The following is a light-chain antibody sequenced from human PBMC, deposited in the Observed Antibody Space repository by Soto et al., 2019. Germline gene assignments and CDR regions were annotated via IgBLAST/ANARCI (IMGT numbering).Light chain of an antibody. J-gene: IGKJ4*01. V-gene: IGKV1-27*01. CDR3: QRYYNAPFT. CDR1: EGIKKY. CDR2: AAS. Sequence: DIQMTQSPSTLSASVGDRVSINCRASEGIKKYLAWYQQKPGDTPKLLIYAASTLESGIPPRFSGSGSGTDFTLTISNLQPEDVATYYCQRYYNAPFTFGGGTKVDIK.